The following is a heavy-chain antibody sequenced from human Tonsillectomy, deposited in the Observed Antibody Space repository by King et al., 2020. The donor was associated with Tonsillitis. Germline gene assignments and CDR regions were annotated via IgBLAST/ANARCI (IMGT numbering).Heavy chain of an antibody. V-gene: IGHV3-30*18. CDR3: AKVHDYGSGSYFNYYYGMDV. CDR2: ISYDGTNK. J-gene: IGHJ6*02. D-gene: IGHD3-10*01. Sequence: VQLVESGGGVVQPGWSLRLSCAASGFTFSSYGMHWVRQAPGKGLEWVAVISYDGTNKYYADSVKGRFTISRDNSKNTLYLQMNSLRPEDTAVYYCAKVHDYGSGSYFNYYYGMDVWGQGTTVTVSS. CDR1: GFTFSSYG.